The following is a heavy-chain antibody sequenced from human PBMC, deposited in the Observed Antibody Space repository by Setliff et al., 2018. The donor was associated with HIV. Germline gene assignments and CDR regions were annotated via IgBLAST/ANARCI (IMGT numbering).Heavy chain of an antibody. CDR2: INPNSGGT. J-gene: IGHJ5*02. D-gene: IGHD3-3*01. CDR1: GYSFTDYY. V-gene: IGHV1-2*06. Sequence: ASVKVSCKASGYSFTDYYMHWVRQAPGQGLEWMGRINPNSGGTNYAQKFQGRVTMTRDTSISTAYMELSRLRSDDTAVYYCARVALFWSGYPDWFDPWGQGTLVTVSS. CDR3: ARVALFWSGYPDWFDP.